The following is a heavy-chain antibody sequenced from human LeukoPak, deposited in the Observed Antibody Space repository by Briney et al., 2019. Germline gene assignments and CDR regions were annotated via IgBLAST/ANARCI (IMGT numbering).Heavy chain of an antibody. Sequence: PGAPRLLSGASSGFTFSGYSRNGGRRPPGRGGKGVSFISSSSSYIYYADSVQGRFTISRANAKNSLYLQMNSLRAEDTAVYYCARDQYYYDSSGYYYGDYWGQGTLVTVSS. D-gene: IGHD3-22*01. J-gene: IGHJ4*02. CDR3: ARDQYYYDSSGYYYGDY. CDR1: GFTFSGYS. CDR2: ISSSSSYI. V-gene: IGHV3-21*01.